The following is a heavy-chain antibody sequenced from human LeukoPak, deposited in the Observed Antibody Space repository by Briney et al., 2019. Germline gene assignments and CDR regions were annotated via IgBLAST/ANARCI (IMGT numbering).Heavy chain of an antibody. CDR1: GGSISSTNW. J-gene: IGHJ4*02. CDR2: ISLSGLT. Sequence: PSETLSLTCGVSGGSISSTNWYSWVRQPPGQGLEWIGEISLSGLTNYNPSLKSRVTMSLDKPKNLLSLTLTSVTAADTAVYYCSRESGAFSPFGYWGQGTLVTVTS. CDR3: SRESGAFSPFGY. D-gene: IGHD1-26*01. V-gene: IGHV4-4*02.